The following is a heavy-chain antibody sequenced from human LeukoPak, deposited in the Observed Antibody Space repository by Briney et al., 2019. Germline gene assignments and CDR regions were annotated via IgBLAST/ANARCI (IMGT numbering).Heavy chain of an antibody. CDR3: AREVASPSYYHYHYMDV. CDR2: IYTSGTT. Sequence: SETLSLTFPVSGGSISYYYWSWIRPPAGKGLEWIGRIYTSGTTNYNPSLKSRVTMSVDTSKNQFSLKLSSVTAADTAVYYCAREVASPSYYHYHYMDVWGKGTTVTISS. V-gene: IGHV4-4*07. J-gene: IGHJ6*03. D-gene: IGHD5-12*01. CDR1: GGSISYYY.